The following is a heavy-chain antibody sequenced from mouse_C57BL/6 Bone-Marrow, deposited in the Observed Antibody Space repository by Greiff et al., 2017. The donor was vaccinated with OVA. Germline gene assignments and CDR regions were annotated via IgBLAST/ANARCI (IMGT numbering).Heavy chain of an antibody. V-gene: IGHV1-64*01. Sequence: QVQLQQPGAELVKPGASVKLSCKASGYTFTSYWMHWVKQRPGQGLEWIGMIHPNSGSTNYNEKFKSKATLTVDESSSTAYMQLSSLTSEDSAVYYCARHYASSLAYWGQGTLVTVSA. J-gene: IGHJ3*01. CDR3: ARHYASSLAY. CDR1: GYTFTSYW. CDR2: IHPNSGST. D-gene: IGHD1-1*01.